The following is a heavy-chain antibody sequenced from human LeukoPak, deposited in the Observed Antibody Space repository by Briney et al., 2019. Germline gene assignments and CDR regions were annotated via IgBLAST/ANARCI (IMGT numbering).Heavy chain of an antibody. CDR3: ARIAELSPIDAFDI. V-gene: IGHV3-21*01. D-gene: IGHD3-10*01. Sequence: GGSLRLSCAASGFTFSSYSMNWVRQAPGKGLEWVSSISSSSSYIYYADSVKGRFTISRDNAKNSLYLQMNSLRAEDTAVYYCARIAELSPIDAFDIWGQGTMVTVSS. J-gene: IGHJ3*02. CDR2: ISSSSSYI. CDR1: GFTFSSYS.